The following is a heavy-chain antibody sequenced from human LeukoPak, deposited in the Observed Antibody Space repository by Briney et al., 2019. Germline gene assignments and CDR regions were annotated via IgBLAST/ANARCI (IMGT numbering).Heavy chain of an antibody. V-gene: IGHV6-1*01. CDR2: SYYRPNNYN. D-gene: IGHD2-21*01. CDR3: AKDVAPTPEEAFEI. J-gene: IGHJ3*02. CDR1: GDSVSGNGLA. Sequence: SQTLSLTCAISGDSVSGNGLAWHWLRQSPSRGLVWLGRSYYRPNNYNDYAVSKKHRININPDTSKNHFSLQLNSVTPDDTAVDYCAKDVAPTPEEAFEIWDRGKRVTVTS.